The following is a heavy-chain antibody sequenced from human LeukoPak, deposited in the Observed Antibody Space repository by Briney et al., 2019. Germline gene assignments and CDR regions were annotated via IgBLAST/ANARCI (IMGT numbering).Heavy chain of an antibody. V-gene: IGHV3-72*01. CDR1: GLTFSDYH. CDR2: SRNKVNDYNR. Sequence: GGSLRLSCAASGLTFSDYHMDWVRQAPGKGLEWVGRSRNKVNDYNREYAASVKGRFTISRDDSSNLLHLEMNSLKTEDTAVYYCVRGRSGAYEFWGQGTLVTVSS. J-gene: IGHJ4*02. CDR3: VRGRSGAYEF. D-gene: IGHD3-22*01.